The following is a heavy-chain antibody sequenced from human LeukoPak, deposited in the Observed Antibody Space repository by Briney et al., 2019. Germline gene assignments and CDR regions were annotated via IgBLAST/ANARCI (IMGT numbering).Heavy chain of an antibody. CDR1: GFTFSSYA. Sequence: GGSLRLSCAASGFTFSSYAMSWVRQAPGKGVEWVSAISGSGGSTYYADSVKGRFTISRDNSKNTLYLQMNSLRAEDTAVYYCAKRKVLRFLEWLLGGLNFDYWGQGTLVTVSS. CDR3: AKRKVLRFLEWLLGGLNFDY. V-gene: IGHV3-23*01. D-gene: IGHD3-3*01. CDR2: ISGSGGST. J-gene: IGHJ4*02.